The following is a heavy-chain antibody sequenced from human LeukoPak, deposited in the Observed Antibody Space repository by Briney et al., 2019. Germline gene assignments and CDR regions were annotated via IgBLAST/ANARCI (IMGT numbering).Heavy chain of an antibody. Sequence: SQTLSLTSAISGDSVSSNSAAWNWIRQSPSRGLEWLGRTYYRSKWYNDYAVSVKSRITINPDTSKNQFSLQLNSVTPEDTAVYYCARGGYCSGGSCYSDWFDPWGQGTLVTVSS. CDR1: GDSVSSNSAA. D-gene: IGHD2-15*01. V-gene: IGHV6-1*01. J-gene: IGHJ5*02. CDR2: TYYRSKWYN. CDR3: ARGGYCSGGSCYSDWFDP.